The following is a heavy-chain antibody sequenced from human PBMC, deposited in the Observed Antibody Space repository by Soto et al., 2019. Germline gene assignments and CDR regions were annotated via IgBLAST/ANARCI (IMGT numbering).Heavy chain of an antibody. CDR2: ISYDGSNK. J-gene: IGHJ4*02. D-gene: IGHD1-1*01. V-gene: IGHV3-30*18. CDR3: AKDGLRGTTLTGYYFDY. CDR1: GFTFSSYG. Sequence: QVQLVESGGGVVQPGRSLRLSCAASGFTFSSYGMHWVRQAPGKGLEWEAVISYDGSNKYYADSVKGRFTISRDNSKNTLDLQMNSMRAEAAAVYYCAKDGLRGTTLTGYYFDYWGQGTLVTVSS.